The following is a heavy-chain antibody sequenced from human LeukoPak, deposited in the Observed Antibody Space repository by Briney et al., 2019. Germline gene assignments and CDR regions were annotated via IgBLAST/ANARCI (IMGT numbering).Heavy chain of an antibody. D-gene: IGHD1-26*01. J-gene: IGHJ6*03. V-gene: IGHV3-48*04. CDR3: ARDPYSGAYGDTYYYYMDV. Sequence: GGSLRLSCAASGFTFTYNGMNWVRQAPGKGLEWVSYISSSGSTIYYADSVKGRFTISRDNARNSLYLQMNSLTAEDTAVYYCARDPYSGAYGDTYYYYMDVWGKGTTVTISS. CDR2: ISSSGSTI. CDR1: GFTFTYNG.